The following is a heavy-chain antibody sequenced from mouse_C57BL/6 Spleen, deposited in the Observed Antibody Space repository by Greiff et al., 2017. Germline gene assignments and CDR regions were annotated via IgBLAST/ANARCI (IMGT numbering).Heavy chain of an antibody. CDR3: ARGGYYWCFDV. D-gene: IGHD2-2*01. J-gene: IGHJ1*03. Sequence: EVQGVESGGGLVKPGGSLKLSCAASGFTFSSYAMSWVRQTPEKRLEWVATISDGGSYTYYPENVKGRFTISRDNAKNNLYLQMSHLKSEDTAMYYCARGGYYWCFDVWGKGTTVTVSS. CDR2: ISDGGSYT. V-gene: IGHV5-4*01. CDR1: GFTFSSYA.